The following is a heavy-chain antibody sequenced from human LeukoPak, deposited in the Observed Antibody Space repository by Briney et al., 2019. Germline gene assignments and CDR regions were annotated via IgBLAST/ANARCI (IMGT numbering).Heavy chain of an antibody. J-gene: IGHJ4*02. Sequence: GGSLRLSCAVSGITLSNYGMSWVRQAPGKGLEWVAGIGASGGGTNYADSVEGRFTISRDNPKNTLYLQMNSLRAEDTAVYFCAKRGVVIRVILVGFHKEAYYFDSWGQGALVTVSS. CDR3: AKRGVVIRVILVGFHKEAYYFDS. CDR1: GITLSNYG. V-gene: IGHV3-23*01. D-gene: IGHD3-22*01. CDR2: IGASGGGT.